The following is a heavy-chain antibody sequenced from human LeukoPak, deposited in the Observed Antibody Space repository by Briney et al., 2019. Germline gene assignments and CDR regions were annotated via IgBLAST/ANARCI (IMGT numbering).Heavy chain of an antibody. J-gene: IGHJ3*02. D-gene: IGHD5-18*01. CDR1: GGSFSGYY. Sequence: SETLSLTCAVYGGSFSGYYWSWIRQPPGKGLEWIGEINHSGSTNYNPPPKSRVTISVDTSKNQFSLKLSSVTAADTAVYYCARTPRRYIYKAFDIWGQGTMVTVSS. CDR3: ARTPRRYIYKAFDI. V-gene: IGHV4-34*01. CDR2: INHSGST.